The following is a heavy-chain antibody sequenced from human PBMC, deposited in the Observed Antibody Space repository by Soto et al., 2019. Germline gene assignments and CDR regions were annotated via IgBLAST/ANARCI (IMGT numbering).Heavy chain of an antibody. CDR1: GFTFSSYS. J-gene: IGHJ6*02. CDR2: ISSSSSYI. V-gene: IGHV3-21*01. CDR3: ARDELELRTYYYYGMDV. Sequence: KPGGSLRLSCAASGFTFSSYSMNWVRQAPGKGLEWVSSISSSSSYINYADSVKGRFTISRDNAKNSLYLQMDSLGAEDTAVYYCARDELELRTYYYYGMDVWGQGTTVTV. D-gene: IGHD1-7*01.